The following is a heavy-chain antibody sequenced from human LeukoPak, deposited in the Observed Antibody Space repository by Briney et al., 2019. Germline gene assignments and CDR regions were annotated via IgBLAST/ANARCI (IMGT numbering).Heavy chain of an antibody. J-gene: IGHJ3*02. CDR3: ARERRPDYYDSSGYYSAAFDI. CDR1: GGTFSSYA. Sequence: GSSVKVSCKASGGTFSSYAISWVRQAPGQGLEWMGRIIPIFGIANYAQKFQGRVTITADKSTSTAYMELSSLRSEDTAVYYGARERRPDYYDSSGYYSAAFDIWGQGTMVTVSS. CDR2: IIPIFGIA. V-gene: IGHV1-69*04. D-gene: IGHD3-22*01.